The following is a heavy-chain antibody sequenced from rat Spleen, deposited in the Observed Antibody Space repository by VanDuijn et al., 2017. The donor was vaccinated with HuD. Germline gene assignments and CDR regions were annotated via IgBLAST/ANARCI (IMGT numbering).Heavy chain of an antibody. Sequence: QVQLKESGPGLVQPSQTLSLTCTVSGFSLTTFRFHWVRQTTGKGLEWLGIIWTDGGTDYNSTLSSRLSISRDTSKNQVFLKVNSLQTDDIATYYCARDTQITGAHFFDYWGQGVMVTVSS. CDR1: GFSLTTFR. J-gene: IGHJ2*01. CDR2: IWTDGGT. V-gene: IGHV2-30*01. D-gene: IGHD4-2*01. CDR3: ARDTQITGAHFFDY.